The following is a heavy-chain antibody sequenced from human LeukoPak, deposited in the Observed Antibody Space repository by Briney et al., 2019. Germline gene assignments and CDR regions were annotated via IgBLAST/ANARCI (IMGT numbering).Heavy chain of an antibody. CDR3: ARDSTGDFWSGWYYYMDV. Sequence: GASVKVSCKASGYTFTGYYMHWVRQAPGQGLEWMGWINPNSGGTNYAQKFQGRVTMTRDTSISTAYMELSRLRSDDTAVYYCARDSTGDFWSGWYYYMDVWGKGTTVTVSS. J-gene: IGHJ6*03. CDR2: INPNSGGT. V-gene: IGHV1-2*02. CDR1: GYTFTGYY. D-gene: IGHD3-3*01.